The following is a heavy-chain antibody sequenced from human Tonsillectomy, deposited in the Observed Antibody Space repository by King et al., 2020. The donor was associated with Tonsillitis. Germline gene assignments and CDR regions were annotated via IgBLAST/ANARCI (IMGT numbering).Heavy chain of an antibody. V-gene: IGHV3-15*01. D-gene: IGHD3-10*01. CDR3: TTDLKWYYGSGSYYNVVY. J-gene: IGHJ4*02. CDR2: IKSKTDGGTT. CDR1: GFTFSNAW. Sequence: QLVQSGGGLVKPGGSLRLSCAASGFTFSNAWMSWVRQAPGKGLEWVGRIKSKTDGGTTDYAAPVKGRFTISRDDSKNTLYLQMNSLKTEDTAVYYCTTDLKWYYGSGSYYNVVYWGQGTLVTVSS.